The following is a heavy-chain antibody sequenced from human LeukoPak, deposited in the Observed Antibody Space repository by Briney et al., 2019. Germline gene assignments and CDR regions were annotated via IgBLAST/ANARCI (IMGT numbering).Heavy chain of an antibody. V-gene: IGHV4-34*01. CDR1: GGSFRGYY. J-gene: IGHJ4*02. CDR3: ERVGSIAAAGAWSDY. Sequence: SETLSLTCAVYGGSFRGYYWSWIRQPPGKGLEWIGEINHSGSTNYNPSLKSRVTISVDTFKNQFSLELSSVTAADTAVYYCERVGSIAAAGAWSDYWGQGTLVTVPS. CDR2: INHSGST. D-gene: IGHD6-13*01.